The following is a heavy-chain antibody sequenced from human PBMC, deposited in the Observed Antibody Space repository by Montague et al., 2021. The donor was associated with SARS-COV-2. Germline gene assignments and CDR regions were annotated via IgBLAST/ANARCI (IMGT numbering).Heavy chain of an antibody. V-gene: IGHV3-48*03. CDR2: ISSSGSTI. CDR1: GFTFSSYE. CDR3: ARDDSQYSGSYYRFGY. Sequence: SLRLSCAASGFTFSSYEMNWVRQAPGKVLEWVSYISSSGSTIYYADSVKGRFTISRDNAKNSLYLQMNSLRAEDTAVYYCARDDSQYSGSYYRFGYWGQGTLVTVSS. D-gene: IGHD1-26*01. J-gene: IGHJ4*02.